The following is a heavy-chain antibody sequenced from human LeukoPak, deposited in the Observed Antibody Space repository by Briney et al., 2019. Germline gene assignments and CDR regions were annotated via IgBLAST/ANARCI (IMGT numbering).Heavy chain of an antibody. D-gene: IGHD3-9*01. CDR2: IIPIFGTA. Sequence: AASVKVSCKASGGTFSSSAFSWVRQAPGQGLEWMGGIIPIFGTANYAQKFQGRVTITADESTSTAYMELSSLRSEDTAVYYCARDGLRYFDWPNNWFDPWGQGTLVTVSS. CDR3: ARDGLRYFDWPNNWFDP. J-gene: IGHJ5*02. V-gene: IGHV1-69*13. CDR1: GGTFSSSA.